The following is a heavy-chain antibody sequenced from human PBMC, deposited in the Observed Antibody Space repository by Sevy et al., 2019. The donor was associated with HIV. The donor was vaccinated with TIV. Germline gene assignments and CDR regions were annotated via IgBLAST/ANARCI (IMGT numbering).Heavy chain of an antibody. CDR2: IRYDGSNK. CDR1: GFTFSSYG. CDR3: AKESGEMQQLVRSGAFDI. Sequence: GGSLRLSCAASGFTFSSYGMHWVRQAPGKGLEWVAFIRYDGSNKYYADSVKGRFTISRDNSKNTLYLQMNSLRAEDTAVYYCAKESGEMQQLVRSGAFDIWGQGTMVTVSS. V-gene: IGHV3-30*02. D-gene: IGHD6-13*01. J-gene: IGHJ3*02.